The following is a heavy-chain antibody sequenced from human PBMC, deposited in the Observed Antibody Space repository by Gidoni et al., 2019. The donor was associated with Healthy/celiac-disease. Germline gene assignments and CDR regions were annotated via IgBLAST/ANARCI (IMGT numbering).Heavy chain of an antibody. J-gene: IGHJ4*01. CDR2: ITHTGST. V-gene: IGHV4-34*01. CDR1: CPSFSGYS. CDR3: XXXRYXXXSGFXY. Sequence: VQLQQCGAGLLKPSETQSLTCAMXCPSFSGYSWSWIRQSPGRGLEWVAEITHTGSTNYKPSLRSRVTXSVDAXXNXXXLQXXXVTXXXTAXXYCXXXRYXXXSGFXYWXXXTL. D-gene: IGHD2-15*01.